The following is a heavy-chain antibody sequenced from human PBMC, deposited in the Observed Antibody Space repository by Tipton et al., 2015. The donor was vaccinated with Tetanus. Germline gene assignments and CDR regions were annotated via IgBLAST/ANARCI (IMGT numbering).Heavy chain of an antibody. CDR3: ARHLYGYWFDP. V-gene: IGHV4-39*02. J-gene: IGHJ5*02. Sequence: TLSLTCNVSGASISDKKYYWGWIRQAPGKGLEWIASIYFKGDTYYSPSLKSRLTIDVDTSQNLFSLKLTSVTTADTAVYYCARHLYGYWFDPWGPGALVTVSS. CDR1: GASISDKKYY. CDR2: IYFKGDT. D-gene: IGHD2/OR15-2a*01.